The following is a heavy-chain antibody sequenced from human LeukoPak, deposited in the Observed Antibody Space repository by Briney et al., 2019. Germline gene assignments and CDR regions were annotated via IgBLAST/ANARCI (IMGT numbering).Heavy chain of an antibody. Sequence: ASVKVSCKASGYTFTSYGISWLRHAPGQGPEGRGWISSYNGNTNYAQKLQGRVTMTTETSTSTAYMELRRLRSDDTAVYYCARDDCSSTSCYDAYWGQGTLVTVSS. CDR2: ISSYNGNT. V-gene: IGHV1-18*01. CDR1: GYTFTSYG. D-gene: IGHD2-2*01. CDR3: ARDDCSSTSCYDAY. J-gene: IGHJ4*02.